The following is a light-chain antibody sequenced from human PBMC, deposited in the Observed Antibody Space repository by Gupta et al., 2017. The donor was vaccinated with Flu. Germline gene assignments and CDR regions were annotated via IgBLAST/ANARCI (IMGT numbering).Light chain of an antibody. CDR3: LQYNTHPWT. V-gene: IGKV1-5*03. CDR2: MAS. Sequence: PSALSASVGDRVTITCRARQTITKWLAWYQQKPGKAPLLLIYMASVLNTGVPSRFRGSGSGTEFTLTINSLQPDDFATYYCLQYNTHPWTFGQGTMVEI. CDR1: QTITKW. J-gene: IGKJ1*01.